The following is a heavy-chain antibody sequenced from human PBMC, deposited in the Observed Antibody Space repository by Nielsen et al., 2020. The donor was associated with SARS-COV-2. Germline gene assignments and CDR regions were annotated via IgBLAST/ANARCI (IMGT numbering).Heavy chain of an antibody. D-gene: IGHD1-26*01. J-gene: IGHJ4*02. CDR1: GDAISSGDYY. CDR3: ATNTGSYHFDF. Sequence: SETLSLTCSVSGDAISSGDYYWSWIRQPPGKGLEWIGYIYYSGSTYYNPSLKSRITMSLDTSKNQFSLKLSSVTAADTAVYYCATNTGSYHFDFWGQGSLVTVSS. CDR2: IYYSGST. V-gene: IGHV4-30-4*01.